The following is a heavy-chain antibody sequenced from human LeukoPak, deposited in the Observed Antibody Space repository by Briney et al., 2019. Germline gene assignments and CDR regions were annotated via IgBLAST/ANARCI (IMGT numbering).Heavy chain of an antibody. CDR2: ISSSGSTI. V-gene: IGHV3-48*03. CDR1: GFTFSSYE. Sequence: PGGSLRLSCAASGFTFSSYEMNWVRQAPGKGLEWVSYISSSGSTIYYADSVKGRFTISRDNAKNSLYLQMNSLGAEDTAVYYCARGGIQLWSAFDYWGQGTLVTVSS. D-gene: IGHD5-18*01. CDR3: ARGGIQLWSAFDY. J-gene: IGHJ4*02.